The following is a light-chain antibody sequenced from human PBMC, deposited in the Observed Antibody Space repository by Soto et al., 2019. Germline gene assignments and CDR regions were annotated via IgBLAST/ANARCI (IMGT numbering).Light chain of an antibody. Sequence: QSALTQPASVSGSPGQSVTISCTGTGSDIGAYNYVSWFQQSPGKAPKLMIFEVTNRPSGVSYRFSGSKSGNTASLTISGLQAEDEADYYCSSYTTSSIYVFGTGTKLTVL. J-gene: IGLJ1*01. CDR3: SSYTTSSIYV. V-gene: IGLV2-14*01. CDR1: GSDIGAYNY. CDR2: EVT.